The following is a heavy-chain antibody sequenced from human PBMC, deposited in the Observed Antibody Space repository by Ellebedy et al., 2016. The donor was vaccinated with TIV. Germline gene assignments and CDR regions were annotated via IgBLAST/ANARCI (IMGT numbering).Heavy chain of an antibody. V-gene: IGHV3-7*03. Sequence: GGSLRLXCGASGFTFNTYYMSWVRHVPGKGLERVANIKEDGSKTFYLDSVEGRFTVSRDNAKNLLYLQMNSLRAEDTAMYYCARGTGTKGGYFDNWGQGVLVTVSS. D-gene: IGHD1-7*01. J-gene: IGHJ4*02. CDR1: GFTFNTYY. CDR2: IKEDGSKT. CDR3: ARGTGTKGGYFDN.